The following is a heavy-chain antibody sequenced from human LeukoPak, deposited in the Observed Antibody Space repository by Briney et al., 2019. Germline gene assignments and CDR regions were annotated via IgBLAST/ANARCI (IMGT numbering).Heavy chain of an antibody. CDR3: ARLDSGYAKGDY. CDR1: GGSFSGYY. J-gene: IGHJ4*02. D-gene: IGHD5-12*01. CDR2: INHSGST. Sequence: SETLSLTCAVYGGSFSGYYWSWIRQPPGKGLEWIGEINHSGSTNYNPSLKSRVTISVDTSKNQFSLQLSSVTGADTAVYYCARLDSGYAKGDYWGQGTLVTVSS. V-gene: IGHV4-34*01.